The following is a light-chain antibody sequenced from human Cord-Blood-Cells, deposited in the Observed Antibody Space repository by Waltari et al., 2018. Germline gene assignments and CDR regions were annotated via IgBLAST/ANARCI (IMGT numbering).Light chain of an antibody. V-gene: IGLV1-47*01. J-gene: IGLJ3*02. CDR3: AAWDDSLSGWV. Sequence: QSVLTQPPSASGTPGQRVTISCSGSSSNIGSNYVYWYQQHPGTAPKLLIYRNNQRPSGVPDRFSGSKSGTSASLAIGGLRSEDEADYYCAAWDDSLSGWVFGGGTKLTVL. CDR1: SSNIGSNY. CDR2: RNN.